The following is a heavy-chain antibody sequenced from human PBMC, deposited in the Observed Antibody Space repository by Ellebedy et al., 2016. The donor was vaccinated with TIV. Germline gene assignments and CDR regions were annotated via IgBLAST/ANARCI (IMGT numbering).Heavy chain of an antibody. CDR3: ARALRDWNHDFWSGALHYMDV. CDR1: GFTFSSHA. V-gene: IGHV3-23*01. Sequence: GGSLRLXCTSSGFTFSSHAMSWVRQAPGKGLEWVSSITANGGTSYYADSVKGRFTISRDNSKNTLYLQMNSLRAEDTAVYYCARALRDWNHDFWSGALHYMDVWGKGTTVTVSS. D-gene: IGHD3-3*01. J-gene: IGHJ6*03. CDR2: ITANGGTS.